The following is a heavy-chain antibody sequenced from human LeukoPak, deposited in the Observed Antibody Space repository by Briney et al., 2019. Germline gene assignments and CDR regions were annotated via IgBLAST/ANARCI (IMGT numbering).Heavy chain of an antibody. CDR3: ARVKRESGWFKRGSYWGDAFDI. CDR2: IYYSGST. D-gene: IGHD1-26*01. V-gene: IGHV4-30-4*08. J-gene: IGHJ3*02. Sequence: SETLSLTCTVSGGSISTYYWSWIRQPPGKGLEWNGYIYYSGSTYYNPSLKSRVTISETTPKNQFSLKLTAVTAAETAVYYCARVKRESGWFKRGSYWGDAFDIWGQGTMVTASS. CDR1: GGSISTYY.